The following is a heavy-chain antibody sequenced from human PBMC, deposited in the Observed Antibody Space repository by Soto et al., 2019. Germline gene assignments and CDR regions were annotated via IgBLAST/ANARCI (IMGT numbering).Heavy chain of an antibody. J-gene: IGHJ6*02. CDR2: IDPSDSYT. V-gene: IGHV5-10-1*01. CDR1: GYSFTSYW. Sequence: GESLKISCKGSGYSFTSYWISWVRQMPGKGLEWMGRIDPSDSYTNYSPSFQGHVTISADKSISTACLQWSSLKASDTAMYYWARLYGDYVADYYYGMDVWGQGTTVTVSS. D-gene: IGHD4-17*01. CDR3: ARLYGDYVADYYYGMDV.